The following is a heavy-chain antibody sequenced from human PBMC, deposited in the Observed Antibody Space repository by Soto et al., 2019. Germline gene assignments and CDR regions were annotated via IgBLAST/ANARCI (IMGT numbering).Heavy chain of an antibody. CDR2: IYYSGST. J-gene: IGHJ3*02. D-gene: IGHD3-10*01. CDR1: GGSISSGGYY. CDR3: ATVHSGGAFDI. V-gene: IGHV4-31*03. Sequence: SETLSLTCTVSGGSISSGGYYWSWIRQHPGKGLEWIGYIYYSGSTYYNPSLKSRVTISVDTSKNQFSLKLSSVTAADTAVYYCATVHSGGAFDIWGQGTMVTVSS.